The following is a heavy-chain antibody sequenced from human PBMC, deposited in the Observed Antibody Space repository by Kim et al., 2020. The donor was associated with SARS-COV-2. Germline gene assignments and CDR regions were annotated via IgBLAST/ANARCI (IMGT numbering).Heavy chain of an antibody. J-gene: IGHJ4*02. V-gene: IGHV1-3*01. Sequence: QKFQGRVTITRDTSASTAYMELSSLRSEDTAVYYCAREPLATSLEYYFDYWGQGTLVTVSS. D-gene: IGHD5-12*01. CDR3: AREPLATSLEYYFDY.